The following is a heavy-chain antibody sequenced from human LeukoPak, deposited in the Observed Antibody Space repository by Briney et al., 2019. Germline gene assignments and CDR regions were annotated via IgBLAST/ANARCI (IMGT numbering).Heavy chain of an antibody. CDR1: GFTFTSSA. V-gene: IGHV1-58*01. J-gene: IGHJ6*02. Sequence: SVKVSCKASGFTFTSSAVQWARQARGQRLEWIGWIVVGSGNTNYAQKFQERVTITRDMSTSTAYMELSSLRSEDTAVYYCAATPTVTTLALTPYYYYGMDVWGQGTTVTVSS. CDR3: AATPTVTTLALTPYYYYGMDV. D-gene: IGHD4-17*01. CDR2: IVVGSGNT.